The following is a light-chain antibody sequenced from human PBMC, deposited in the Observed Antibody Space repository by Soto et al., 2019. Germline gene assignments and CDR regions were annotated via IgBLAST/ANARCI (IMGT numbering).Light chain of an antibody. V-gene: IGKV1-33*01. Sequence: DIQMPQSPSSLSASVGDRVTITCQASQDISNYLNWYQQKPGKAPKLLIYDASNLETGVPSRFSGSGSGTDFTFTISSLQHEDIATYYCQQYDNLPPLTCGGGTKVEI. CDR2: DAS. J-gene: IGKJ4*01. CDR3: QQYDNLPPLT. CDR1: QDISNY.